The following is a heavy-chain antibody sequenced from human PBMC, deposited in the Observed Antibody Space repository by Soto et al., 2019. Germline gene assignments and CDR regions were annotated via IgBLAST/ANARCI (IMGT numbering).Heavy chain of an antibody. V-gene: IGHV1-8*01. D-gene: IGHD4-4*01. CDR2: MNPKSANT. J-gene: IGHJ4*02. CDR1: RYTFISYD. Sequence: ASVKVSCKASRYTFISYDINWVRQATGQGLEWMGWMNPKSANTGYAQNFQGRVTMTRNTSISTAYMELNSLRSEDTAVYYCARSPSWETTVTPYYFDYWGQGTLVTVS. CDR3: ARSPSWETTVTPYYFDY.